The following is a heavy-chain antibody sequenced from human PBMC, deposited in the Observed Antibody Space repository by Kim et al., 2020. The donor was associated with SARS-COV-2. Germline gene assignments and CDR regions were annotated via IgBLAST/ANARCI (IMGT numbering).Heavy chain of an antibody. J-gene: IGHJ4*02. Sequence: GRFTISRDNAMNSLYLQMNSLRAEDTAVYYCARVRATYGSGRDVWRPSDYWGQGTLVTVSS. CDR3: ARVRATYGSGRDVWRPSDY. V-gene: IGHV3-11*06. D-gene: IGHD3-10*01.